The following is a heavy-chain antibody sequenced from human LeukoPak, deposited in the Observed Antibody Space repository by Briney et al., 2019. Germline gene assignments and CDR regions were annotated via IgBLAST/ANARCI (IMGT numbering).Heavy chain of an antibody. D-gene: IGHD3-10*01. CDR2: INHSGST. V-gene: IGHV4-34*01. CDR3: ARTYYFGSGNYHFDY. Sequence: PSETLSLTCAVYGGSFSDYYWSWIRQPPGKGLEWIGEINHSGSTNYNPSLKSRVTISVDTSKNQFSLKLTSVTAADAAVYYCARTYYFGSGNYHFDYWGQGTLVTVSS. J-gene: IGHJ4*02. CDR1: GGSFSDYY.